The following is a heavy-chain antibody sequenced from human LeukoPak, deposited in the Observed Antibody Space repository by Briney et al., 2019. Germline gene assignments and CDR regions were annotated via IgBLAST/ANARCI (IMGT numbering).Heavy chain of an antibody. D-gene: IGHD6-19*01. J-gene: IGHJ4*02. Sequence: GGSLRLSCAASGFTFSSDAMSWVRQAPGEGLEWVSAISGSGGSTYYADSVKGRLTISRDNSKNTLYLQMNSLRAEDTAVYYCAKPSSGWYYFDYWGQGTLVTVSS. V-gene: IGHV3-23*01. CDR2: ISGSGGST. CDR3: AKPSSGWYYFDY. CDR1: GFTFSSDA.